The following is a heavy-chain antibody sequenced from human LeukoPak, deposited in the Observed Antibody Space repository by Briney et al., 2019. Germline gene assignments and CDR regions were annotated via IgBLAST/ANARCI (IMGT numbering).Heavy chain of an antibody. J-gene: IGHJ4*02. Sequence: GASVKVSCKASGYTFTGYYMHWVRQAPGQGLEWMGRINPNSGGTNYAQKFQGRVTMTRDTSISTAYMELSRLRSDDTAVYYCARAGYYYDSSGYYRFDYWGQGTLVTVSS. CDR3: ARAGYYYDSSGYYRFDY. CDR2: INPNSGGT. D-gene: IGHD3-22*01. CDR1: GYTFTGYY. V-gene: IGHV1-2*06.